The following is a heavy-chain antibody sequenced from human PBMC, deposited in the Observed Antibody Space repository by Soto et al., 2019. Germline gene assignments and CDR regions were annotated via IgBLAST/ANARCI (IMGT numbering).Heavy chain of an antibody. J-gene: IGHJ6*02. D-gene: IGHD2-2*01. Sequence: SETLSLTCTVSGDSITNYYWTWIRQPPGKGLEWMGCVHYTGSTNYNPSLRSRVTISVDTSKNQFSLKLTSVTAADTAVYYCARDRIVVVPAAIPLHFYHGMDVWGQGTTVTVSS. CDR2: VHYTGST. CDR3: ARDRIVVVPAAIPLHFYHGMDV. CDR1: GDSITNYY. V-gene: IGHV4-59*01.